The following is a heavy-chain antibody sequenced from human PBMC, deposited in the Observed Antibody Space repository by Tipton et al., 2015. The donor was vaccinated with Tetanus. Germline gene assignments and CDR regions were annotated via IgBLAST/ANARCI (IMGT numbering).Heavy chain of an antibody. D-gene: IGHD6-13*01. CDR2: ISWNSGSI. J-gene: IGHJ4*02. V-gene: IGHV3-9*01. Sequence: SLRLSCAASGFTFDDYAMHWVRQAPGKGLEWVSGISWNSGSIGYADSVKGRFTISRDNAKNSLYLQMNSLRAEDTAVYYCAKGLWYSSQSYFDYRGQGTLVTVSS. CDR1: GFTFDDYA. CDR3: AKGLWYSSQSYFDY.